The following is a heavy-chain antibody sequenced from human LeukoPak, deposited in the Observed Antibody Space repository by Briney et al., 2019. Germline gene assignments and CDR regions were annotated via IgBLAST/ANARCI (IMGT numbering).Heavy chain of an antibody. V-gene: IGHV1-18*01. J-gene: IGHJ5*02. CDR1: GYTFTTYG. CDR2: ISAYNGNT. Sequence: ASVKVSCKASGYTFTTYGISWVRQAPGQGFEWMGWISAYNGNTNYAQKLQGRVTMTTDTSTSTAYMELRSLRSDDTAVYYCARVVEQQLVRGLDWFDPWGQGTLVTVSS. D-gene: IGHD6-13*01. CDR3: ARVVEQQLVRGLDWFDP.